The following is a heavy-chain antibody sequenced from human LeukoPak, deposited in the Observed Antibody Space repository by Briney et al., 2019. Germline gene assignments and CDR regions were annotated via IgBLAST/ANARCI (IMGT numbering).Heavy chain of an antibody. CDR2: IYYSGGT. Sequence: PSETLSLTCTVSGGSISSYYWSWIRQPPGKGLEWIGYIYYSGGTNYNPSLKSRVTISVDTSKNQFSLKLSSVTAADTAVYYCARNGIAARASYYYYYYMDVWGKGTTVTVSS. CDR3: ARNGIAARASYYYYYYMDV. D-gene: IGHD6-6*01. J-gene: IGHJ6*03. V-gene: IGHV4-59*01. CDR1: GGSISSYY.